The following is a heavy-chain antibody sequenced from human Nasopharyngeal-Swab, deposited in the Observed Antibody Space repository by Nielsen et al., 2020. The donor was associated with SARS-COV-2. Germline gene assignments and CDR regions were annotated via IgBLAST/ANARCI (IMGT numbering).Heavy chain of an antibody. D-gene: IGHD3-10*01. J-gene: IGHJ6*02. CDR1: GGSVSSGSYY. CDR2: IYYSGST. Sequence: LRLSCTVSGGSVSSGSYYWSWIRQPPGKGLEWIGYIYYSGSTNYNPSLKSRVTISVDTSKNQFSLKLSSVTAADTAVYYCARDHYGSGSPSMDVWGQGTTVTVSS. V-gene: IGHV4-61*01. CDR3: ARDHYGSGSPSMDV.